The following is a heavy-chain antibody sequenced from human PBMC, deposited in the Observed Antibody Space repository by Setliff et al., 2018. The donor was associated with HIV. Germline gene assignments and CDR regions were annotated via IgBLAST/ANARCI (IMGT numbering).Heavy chain of an antibody. Sequence: ASVKVSCKASGYTFTDYHIHWVRQAPGQGLEWMGWINPKSGGTKYAQKFQDWVTMTRDTSISTTYMELSSLRSDDTAVYYCARAEDIVAFFVYWGQGTLVTVSS. D-gene: IGHD5-12*01. J-gene: IGHJ4*02. CDR2: INPKSGGT. CDR3: ARAEDIVAFFVY. V-gene: IGHV1-2*04. CDR1: GYTFTDYH.